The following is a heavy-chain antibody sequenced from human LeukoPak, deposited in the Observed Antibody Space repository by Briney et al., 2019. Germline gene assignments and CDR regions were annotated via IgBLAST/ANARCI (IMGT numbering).Heavy chain of an antibody. V-gene: IGHV3-64*01. CDR3: VREVYDGNWLDP. D-gene: IGHD3-3*01. CDR2: ISGNGDTT. Sequence: GGSLRLSCAASGFTFSTCAMHWVRQTQGKGLESVAAISGNGDTTYYANSLKGRFTISRDNSKNTLYLHMASLRPEDMAVYYCVREVYDGNWLDPWGQGTLVTVSS. CDR1: GFTFSTCA. J-gene: IGHJ5*02.